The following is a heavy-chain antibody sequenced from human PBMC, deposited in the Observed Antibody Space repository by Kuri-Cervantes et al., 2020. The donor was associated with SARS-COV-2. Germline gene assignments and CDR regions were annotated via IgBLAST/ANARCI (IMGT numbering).Heavy chain of an antibody. J-gene: IGHJ4*02. CDR1: GFTFGDYY. CDR3: ARGISYSGYDLDY. V-gene: IGHV3-11*04. D-gene: IGHD5-12*01. Sequence: LSLTCAASGFTFGDYYMTWIRQAPGKGLEWVSYISGSSTTIYNADSVKGRFTISRDNAKNSLYLQMNSLRAEDTAVYYCARGISYSGYDLDYWGQGTLVTVSS. CDR2: ISGSSTTI.